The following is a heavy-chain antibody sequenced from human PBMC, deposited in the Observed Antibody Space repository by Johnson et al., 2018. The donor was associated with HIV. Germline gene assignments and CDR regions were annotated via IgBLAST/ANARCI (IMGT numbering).Heavy chain of an antibody. CDR2: TRYDGSNK. CDR1: GFTFSDHY. Sequence: QVQLVESGGGLVKPGGSLRLSCAGSGFTFSDHYMSWVRQAPGKGLEWVAFTRYDGSNKYYADSVKGRFTISRDNSKNTLYLQMNSLRAEDTAVYYCAKDRTGFDAFDIWGQGTMVTVSS. CDR3: AKDRTGFDAFDI. J-gene: IGHJ3*02. D-gene: IGHD1-1*01. V-gene: IGHV3-30*02.